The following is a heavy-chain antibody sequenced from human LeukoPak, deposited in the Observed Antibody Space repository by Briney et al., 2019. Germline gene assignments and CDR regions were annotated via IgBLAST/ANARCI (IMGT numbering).Heavy chain of an antibody. V-gene: IGHV1-69*13. CDR2: IIPIFGTA. D-gene: IGHD6-13*01. CDR1: GGTFSSYA. CDR3: ARRLDSWSYYYGVDV. J-gene: IGHJ6*02. Sequence: GASVKVSCKASGGTFSSYAISWVRQAPGQGLEWMGGIIPIFGTANYAQKFQGRVTITADESTSTAYMELSSLRSEDTAVYYCARRLDSWSYYYGVDVWGQGTTVTVSS.